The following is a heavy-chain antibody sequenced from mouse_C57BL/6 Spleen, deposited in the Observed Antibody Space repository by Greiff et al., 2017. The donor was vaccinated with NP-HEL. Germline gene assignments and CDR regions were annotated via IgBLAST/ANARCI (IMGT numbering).Heavy chain of an antibody. J-gene: IGHJ4*01. Sequence: EVMLVESGGGLVKPGGSLKLSCAASGFTFSSYTMSWVRQTPEKRLEWVATISGGGGNTYYPDSVKGRFTISRDNAKNTLYLQMSSLRSEDTAVYYCARQGGSSYAMDYWGQGTSVTVSS. V-gene: IGHV5-9*01. CDR3: ARQGGSSYAMDY. CDR2: ISGGGGNT. D-gene: IGHD1-1*01. CDR1: GFTFSSYT.